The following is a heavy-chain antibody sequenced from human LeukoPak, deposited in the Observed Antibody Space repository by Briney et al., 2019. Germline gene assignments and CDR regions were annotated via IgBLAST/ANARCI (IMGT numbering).Heavy chain of an antibody. D-gene: IGHD1-7*01. J-gene: IGHJ4*02. CDR1: GYSFISYY. CDR3: ARDEGPPRYNWNYGGPDY. CDR2: INPSGGST. V-gene: IGHV1-46*01. Sequence: ASVKVSCKASGYSFISYYMHWVRKAPGQGLERMGIINPSGGSTSYAQKFQGRVTMTRDTSTGTVYMDLRNLRSEDTAVYYCARDEGPPRYNWNYGGPDYWGQGTLVTVSS.